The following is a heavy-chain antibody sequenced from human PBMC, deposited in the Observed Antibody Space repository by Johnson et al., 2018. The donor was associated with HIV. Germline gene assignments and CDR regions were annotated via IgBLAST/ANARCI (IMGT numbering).Heavy chain of an antibody. V-gene: IGHV3-13*01. Sequence: EQLVESGGGLVQPGGSLRLSCAASGFTFSSYDMHWVRQATGKGLEWVSAIGTAGDTYYPGSVKGRFTISRDNSKNTLYLQMNSLRAEDTAVYYCASKAAGTMHAFDIWGQGTMVTVSS. CDR3: ASKAAGTMHAFDI. CDR1: GFTFSSYD. CDR2: IGTAGDT. D-gene: IGHD6-13*01. J-gene: IGHJ3*02.